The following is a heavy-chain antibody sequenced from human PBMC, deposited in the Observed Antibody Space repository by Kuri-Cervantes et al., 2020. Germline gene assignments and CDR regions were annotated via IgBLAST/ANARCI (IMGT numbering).Heavy chain of an antibody. CDR3: ARGRPKRSYSSGWYVGY. Sequence: SETLSLTCTVSGGSISSSSYYWGWIRQPPGKGLEWIGEINHSGSTNYNPSLKSRVTISIDTSKNQFSLKLSSVTAADTAVYYCARGRPKRSYSSGWYVGYWGQGTPVTVSS. D-gene: IGHD6-19*01. J-gene: IGHJ4*02. CDR2: INHSGST. V-gene: IGHV4-39*07. CDR1: GGSISSSSYY.